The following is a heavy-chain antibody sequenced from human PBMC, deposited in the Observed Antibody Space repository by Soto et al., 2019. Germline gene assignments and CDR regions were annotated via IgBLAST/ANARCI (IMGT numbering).Heavy chain of an antibody. CDR3: ARVEIVPAANSGAFDI. V-gene: IGHV4-4*02. Sequence: SETLSLTCAVASGSISSSNWLSWVRQPPGKGLEWIGEIYHSGSTNYNPSLKSRVTISVDKSKNQFSLKLGSVTAADTAVYYCARVEIVPAANSGAFDIWGQGTMVTVSS. CDR1: SGSISSSNW. D-gene: IGHD2-2*01. J-gene: IGHJ3*02. CDR2: IYHSGST.